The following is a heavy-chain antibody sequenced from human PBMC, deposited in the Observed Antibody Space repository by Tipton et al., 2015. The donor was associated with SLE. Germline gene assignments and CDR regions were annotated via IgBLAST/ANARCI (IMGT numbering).Heavy chain of an antibody. V-gene: IGHV4-4*07. CDR3: VRSYQGMD. CDR1: GGVLSEYY. Sequence: TLSLTCTVSGGVLSEYYWGWIRQPAGKGLEWIGRIYTGGNTKYNPSLESRVTLSADASKAQFSLKLTSVTAADTAWYYCVRSYQGMDWGQGTLVTVSS. D-gene: IGHD2-2*01. CDR2: IYTGGNT. J-gene: IGHJ4*02.